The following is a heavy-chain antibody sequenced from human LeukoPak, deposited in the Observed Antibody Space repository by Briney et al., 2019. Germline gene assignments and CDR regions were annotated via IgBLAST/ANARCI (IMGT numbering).Heavy chain of an antibody. CDR2: IIPIFGTA. D-gene: IGHD3-3*01. CDR3: ARGIVRDYDFWSAPDY. Sequence: VASVKVSCKASGGTFSSYAISWVRQAPGQGLEWMGGIIPIFGTANYAQKFQGRVTITTDESTSTAYMELSSLRSEDTAVYYCARGIVRDYDFWSAPDYWGQGTLVTVSS. J-gene: IGHJ4*02. CDR1: GGTFSSYA. V-gene: IGHV1-69*05.